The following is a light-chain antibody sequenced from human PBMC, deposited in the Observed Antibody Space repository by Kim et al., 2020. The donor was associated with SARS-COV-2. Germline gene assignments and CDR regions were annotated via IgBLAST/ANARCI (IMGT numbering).Light chain of an antibody. J-gene: IGLJ2*01. V-gene: IGLV2-8*01. CDR2: EVT. Sequence: QSVTSSCTGTSNDVGGYNYVSWYQQHPGKAPKLMIFEVTKRPSGVPDRFSGSKSGNTASLTVSGLQADDEADYYCSSYAGFNNYVIFGGGTQLTVL. CDR1: SNDVGGYNY. CDR3: SSYAGFNNYVI.